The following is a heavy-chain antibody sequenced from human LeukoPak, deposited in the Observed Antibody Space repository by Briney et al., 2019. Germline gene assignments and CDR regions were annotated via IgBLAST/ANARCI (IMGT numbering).Heavy chain of an antibody. V-gene: IGHV3-11*01. CDR1: GFTFSDYY. CDR2: ISFSGDTI. CDR3: ARDIVAAGLFFDY. Sequence: GGSLRLSCAASGFTFSDYYMSRIRQAPGKGLEGVSYISFSGDTIYYADSVKGRFTISRDNAKNSLYLQMNSLRAEDTAVYYCARDIVAAGLFFDYWGQGTLVTVSS. D-gene: IGHD6-13*01. J-gene: IGHJ4*02.